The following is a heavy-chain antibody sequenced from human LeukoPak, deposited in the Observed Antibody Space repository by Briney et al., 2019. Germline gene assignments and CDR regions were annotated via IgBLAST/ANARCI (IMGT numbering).Heavy chain of an antibody. V-gene: IGHV1-2*06. J-gene: IGHJ3*02. Sequence: ASVKVSCKASGYTFTGYYMHWVRQAPGQGLEWMGRINPNSGGTNYAQKFQGRVTKTRDTSISTAYMELSRLRSDDTAVYYCARSLYGRDAFDIWGQGTMVTVSS. CDR1: GYTFTGYY. CDR3: ARSLYGRDAFDI. D-gene: IGHD2-8*01. CDR2: INPNSGGT.